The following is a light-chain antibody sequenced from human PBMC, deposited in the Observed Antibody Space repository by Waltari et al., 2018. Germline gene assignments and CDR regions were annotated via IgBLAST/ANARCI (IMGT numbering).Light chain of an antibody. CDR1: QSVNSN. J-gene: IGKJ1*01. V-gene: IGKV3-15*01. Sequence: DIVTTQSPATLSVSPGERATLSCRTSQSVNSNLGWYQQKPGQAPRLLVFGASTRATGIPARFTGSGSGTEFTLTISSLQSEDFAIYYCQQYSTWPPWTFGQGTKVDIK. CDR2: GAS. CDR3: QQYSTWPPWT.